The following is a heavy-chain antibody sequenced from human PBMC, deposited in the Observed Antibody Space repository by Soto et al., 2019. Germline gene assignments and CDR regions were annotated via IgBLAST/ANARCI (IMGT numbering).Heavy chain of an antibody. CDR1: GFTFSNYW. Sequence: GGSLRLSCAATGFTFSNYWMHWVRQAPGKGLVWVSRINSDGSTTNYADSVKGRFTISRDNAKNTLYLQMNSLRAEDTAVYYCARGNYYSMDVWGQGATVTVSS. J-gene: IGHJ6*02. V-gene: IGHV3-74*01. CDR3: ARGNYYSMDV. CDR2: INSDGSTT.